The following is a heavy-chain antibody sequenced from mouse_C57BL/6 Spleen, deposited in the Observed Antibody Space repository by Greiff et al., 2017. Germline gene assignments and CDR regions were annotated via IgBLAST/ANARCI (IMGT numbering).Heavy chain of an antibody. Sequence: EVQLQQFGPELVKPGASVKIPCKASGYTFTDYNMDWVKQSHGKSLEWIGDINPNNGGTIYNQKFKGKATLTVDKSSSTAYMELRSLTSEDTAVYYCARSSELVFAYWGQGTLVTVSA. CDR1: GYTFTDYN. J-gene: IGHJ3*01. CDR3: ARSSELVFAY. D-gene: IGHD4-1*01. V-gene: IGHV1-18*01. CDR2: INPNNGGT.